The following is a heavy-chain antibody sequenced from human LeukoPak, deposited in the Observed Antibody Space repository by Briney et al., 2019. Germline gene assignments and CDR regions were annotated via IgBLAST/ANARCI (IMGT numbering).Heavy chain of an antibody. CDR3: ASKITGTFVY. D-gene: IGHD1-20*01. Sequence: ASVKVSCKASGYTFTSYDINWVRQATGQGLEWMGRINPNSGGTNYAQKFQGRVTMTRDTSISTAYMELSRLRSDDTAVYYCASKITGTFVYWGQGTLVTVSS. CDR2: INPNSGGT. V-gene: IGHV1-2*06. CDR1: GYTFTSYD. J-gene: IGHJ4*02.